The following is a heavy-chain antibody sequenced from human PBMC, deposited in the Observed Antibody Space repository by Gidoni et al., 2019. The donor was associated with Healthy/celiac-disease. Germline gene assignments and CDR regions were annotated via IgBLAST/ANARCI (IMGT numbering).Heavy chain of an antibody. Sequence: EVQLVQSGAEVKKPGESLKIYCKGSGYSITSYCIGWVRQMPGKGLEWMGIIYPGYSDTRYSPSFQGQVTISADKSISTAYLQWSSLKASDTAMYYCARPAYYDILTGYSYGMDVWGQGTTVTVSS. J-gene: IGHJ6*02. CDR3: ARPAYYDILTGYSYGMDV. V-gene: IGHV5-51*01. D-gene: IGHD3-9*01. CDR1: GYSITSYC. CDR2: IYPGYSDT.